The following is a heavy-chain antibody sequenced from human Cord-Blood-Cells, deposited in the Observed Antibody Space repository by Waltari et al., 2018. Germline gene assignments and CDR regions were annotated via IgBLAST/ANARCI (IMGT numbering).Heavy chain of an antibody. J-gene: IGHJ6*03. D-gene: IGHD1-26*01. CDR3: ARERGSYYVYYYYYYMDV. CDR2: ISSSGSTI. Sequence: EVQLVESGGGLVQPGGSLRLSCAASGFTFSSYEMNWVRQAPGKGLEWVSYISSSGSTIYYADSVKGRFTISRDNSKNSLYLQMNSLRAEDTAVYYCARERGSYYVYYYYYYMDVWGKGTTVTVSS. CDR1: GFTFSSYE. V-gene: IGHV3-48*03.